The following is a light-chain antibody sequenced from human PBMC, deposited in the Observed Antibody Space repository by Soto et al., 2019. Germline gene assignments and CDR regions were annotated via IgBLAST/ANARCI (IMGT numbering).Light chain of an antibody. CDR1: QSVSTY. CDR2: DSS. J-gene: IGKJ5*01. Sequence: IVLTQSPATLSLSPGERATLSCRASQSVSTYLAWYQQNPGQPPRLLIHDSSIRSVGIPARFSARGSGTDFTLFSSNLEPEDSVVYYCHRRSNGPPITFGQGTRLEIK. V-gene: IGKV3-11*01. CDR3: HRRSNGPPIT.